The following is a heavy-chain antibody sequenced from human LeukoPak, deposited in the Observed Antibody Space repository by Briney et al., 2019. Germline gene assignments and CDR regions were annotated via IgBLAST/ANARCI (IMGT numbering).Heavy chain of an antibody. CDR1: GFTSSSFW. V-gene: IGHV3-74*01. D-gene: IGHD4-17*01. Sequence: GGSLRLSCAASGFTSSSFWMHWVRQAPGKGLVWVSRVNGDGSSTTYADSVKGRFTISRDSAKNTVYLQINSLRAEDTAVYYCARPQHGDLYAFDIWGHGTMVTVSS. CDR2: VNGDGSST. CDR3: ARPQHGDLYAFDI. J-gene: IGHJ3*02.